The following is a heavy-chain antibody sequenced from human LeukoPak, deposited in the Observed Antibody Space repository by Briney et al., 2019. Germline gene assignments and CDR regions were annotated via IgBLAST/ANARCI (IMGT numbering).Heavy chain of an antibody. CDR3: ARDQDLRGGAFDI. CDR1: GFTFSSYA. Sequence: GGSLRLSCAASGFTFSSYAMSWVRQAPGKGLEWVSAISGSGGSTYYADSVKGRFTISRDNSKNTLYLQMNSLRAEDTAVYYCARDQDLRGGAFDIWGQGTMVTVSS. J-gene: IGHJ3*02. CDR2: ISGSGGST. D-gene: IGHD3-16*01. V-gene: IGHV3-23*01.